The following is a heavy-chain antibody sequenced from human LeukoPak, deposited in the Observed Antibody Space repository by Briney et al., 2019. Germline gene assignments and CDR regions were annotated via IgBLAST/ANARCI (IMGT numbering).Heavy chain of an antibody. CDR1: GFAFSSYG. Sequence: GRSLRLSCAASGFAFSSYGMHWVRQAPGKGLEWVAVISYDGSNKYYADSVKGRFTISRDNSKNTLYLQMNSLRAEDTAVYYCAKVPAGDYYYGVDVWGRGTTVTVSS. J-gene: IGHJ6*02. D-gene: IGHD6-19*01. V-gene: IGHV3-30*18. CDR2: ISYDGSNK. CDR3: AKVPAGDYYYGVDV.